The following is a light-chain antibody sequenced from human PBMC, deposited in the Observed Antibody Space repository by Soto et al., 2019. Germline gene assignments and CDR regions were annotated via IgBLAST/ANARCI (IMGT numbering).Light chain of an antibody. J-gene: IGLJ1*01. V-gene: IGLV2-14*01. CDR3: SSYTTSNTRQIV. CDR1: SSDVGGYNY. Sequence: QSALTQPASVSGSPGQSITISCTGTSSDVGGYNYVSWYQQHPGKAPKFMIYDVSNRPSGVSNRFSGSKSGNTASLTIPGLQAEEEADYYCSSYTTSNTRQIVFGTGTKVTVL. CDR2: DVS.